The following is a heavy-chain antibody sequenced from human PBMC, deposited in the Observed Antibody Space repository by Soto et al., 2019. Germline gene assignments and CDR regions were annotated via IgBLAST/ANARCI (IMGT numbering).Heavy chain of an antibody. CDR1: GYPFTKSG. CDR3: AKDGGHGARMHICGMVV. CDR2: ISGRRGGT. V-gene: IGHV1-18*01. D-gene: IGHD1-26*01. Sequence: QPQLVQSGVELKKPGASVRVSCKASGYPFTKSGIIWVRQARGQGLEWVGWISGRRGGTKYGPKFRDRLTMVTDTSSKTAYMELRSLKSDDTAVYYCAKDGGHGARMHICGMVVWGQGTTVTVSS. J-gene: IGHJ6*02.